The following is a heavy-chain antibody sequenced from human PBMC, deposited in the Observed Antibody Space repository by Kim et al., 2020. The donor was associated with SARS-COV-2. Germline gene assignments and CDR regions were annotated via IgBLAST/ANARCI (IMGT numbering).Heavy chain of an antibody. D-gene: IGHD2-8*02. CDR2: IKSRTDGETT. CDR3: AIETSRTGNYWDY. V-gene: IGHV3-15*01. CDR1: GFSFSGAW. Sequence: GGSLRLSCTVSGFSFSGAWMSWVRRAPGKGLEWVARIKSRTDGETTDYAAPVKGRFAISRDDSKDTLFLQMNSLKTEDTAVYYCAIETSRTGNYWDYWGQGTLVNVSS. J-gene: IGHJ4*02.